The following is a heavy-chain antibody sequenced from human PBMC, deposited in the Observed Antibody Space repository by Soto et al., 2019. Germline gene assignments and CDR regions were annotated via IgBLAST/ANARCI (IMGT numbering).Heavy chain of an antibody. V-gene: IGHV4-59*01. CDR3: ARDRSYSTSRYDAFDI. D-gene: IGHD6-6*01. Sequence: QVQLQESGPGLVKPSETLSLTCTVSGGSISSYYWSWIGQPPGRGLEWIGYIFYSGNTDYNPSLKSRVTISLDTSKNQFSLRLSSVTAADTAVYYCARDRSYSTSRYDAFDIWGQGTMVTVSS. J-gene: IGHJ3*02. CDR2: IFYSGNT. CDR1: GGSISSYY.